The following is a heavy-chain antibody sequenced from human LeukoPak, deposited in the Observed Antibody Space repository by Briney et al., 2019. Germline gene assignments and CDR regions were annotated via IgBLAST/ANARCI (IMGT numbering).Heavy chain of an antibody. Sequence: SETLSLTCAVYGGSFSGYYWSWIRQPPGKGLEWIGYIYTSGSTNYNPSLKSRVTISVDTTKNQFSLKLSSVTAADTAVYYCARRVYYYDSSGYANDAFDIWGQGTMVTVSS. J-gene: IGHJ3*02. CDR3: ARRVYYYDSSGYANDAFDI. V-gene: IGHV4-4*09. CDR2: IYTSGST. CDR1: GGSFSGYY. D-gene: IGHD3-22*01.